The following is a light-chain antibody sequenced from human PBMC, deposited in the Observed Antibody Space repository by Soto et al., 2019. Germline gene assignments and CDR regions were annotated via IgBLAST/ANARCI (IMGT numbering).Light chain of an antibody. CDR1: QTISSW. V-gene: IGKV1-5*03. CDR3: QQYNSYSPT. Sequence: IQMTPSPSRLSVALADRVAIAGRAIQTISSWLAWYQQKPGKAPRLLIYKASTLKSGVPARFSGSGSGTEFTLTISRLQPDDFATYYCQQYNSYSPTFGQGTKV. J-gene: IGKJ1*01. CDR2: KAS.